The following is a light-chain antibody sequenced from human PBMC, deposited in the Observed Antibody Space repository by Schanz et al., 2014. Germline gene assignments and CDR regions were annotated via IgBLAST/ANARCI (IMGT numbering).Light chain of an antibody. Sequence: QSALTQPASVSGSPGQSITISCTGTSSDVGGYNHVSWYQQHPGKAPKLMMYEVTKRPSGVPDRFSGSKSGNTASLTVSGLQAEDEADYYCSSYAGSNFVVFGGGTKLTVL. V-gene: IGLV2-8*01. J-gene: IGLJ2*01. CDR1: SSDVGGYNH. CDR3: SSYAGSNFVV. CDR2: EVT.